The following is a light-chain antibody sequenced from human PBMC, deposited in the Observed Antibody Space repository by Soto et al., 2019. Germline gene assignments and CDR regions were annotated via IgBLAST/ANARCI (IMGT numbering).Light chain of an antibody. CDR1: QSVSSA. Sequence: EIVLTQSPATLSLSPGERATLSCRASQSVSSALAWYQQKPGQAPRLISYDASNRATGLPARFNGSGSATGFTLTISSLEPEDFAVYDCQQRSNWPPTLTFSGGTKVES. CDR2: DAS. J-gene: IGKJ4*01. CDR3: QQRSNWPPTLT. V-gene: IGKV3-11*01.